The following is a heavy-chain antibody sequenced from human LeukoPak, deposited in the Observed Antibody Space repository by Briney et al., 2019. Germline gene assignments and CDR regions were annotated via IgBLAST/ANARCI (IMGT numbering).Heavy chain of an antibody. CDR1: GFTFSSYA. Sequence: PGGSLRLSCAASGFTFSSYAMSWVRQAPGKGLDWVSAISGSGGSTYYADSVKGRFTISRDNSKNTLYLQMNSLRAEDTAVYYCAKSDSGGSWVYFDYWGQGTLVTVSS. V-gene: IGHV3-23*01. D-gene: IGHD2-15*01. J-gene: IGHJ4*02. CDR3: AKSDSGGSWVYFDY. CDR2: ISGSGGST.